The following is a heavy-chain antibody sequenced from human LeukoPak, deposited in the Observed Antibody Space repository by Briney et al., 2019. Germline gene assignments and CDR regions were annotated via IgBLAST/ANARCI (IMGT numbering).Heavy chain of an antibody. Sequence: SVKVSCKASGGTFSSYSISWVRQAPGQGLEWMGGIIPIFDTADYAQKFQGRVTITADESTSTAYMELSSLRSEDTAVYYCARDLIGYCSSTSCSYWFDPWGQGTLVTVSS. V-gene: IGHV1-69*13. D-gene: IGHD2-2*01. J-gene: IGHJ5*02. CDR3: ARDLIGYCSSTSCSYWFDP. CDR1: GGTFSSYS. CDR2: IIPIFDTA.